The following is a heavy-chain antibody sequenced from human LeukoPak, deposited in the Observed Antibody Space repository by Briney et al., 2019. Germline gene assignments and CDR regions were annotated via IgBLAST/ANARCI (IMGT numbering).Heavy chain of an antibody. Sequence: ASVKVSCKTPADTFSNYAISWVRQAPGQGFEWMGRIVPIPDVAAYAQKYQARVTITADKSTSTAYLDLRSLRFEDTAVYFCARESTTATYYHDNSGHFDYWGQGTPVTVSA. D-gene: IGHD3-22*01. CDR1: ADTFSNYA. V-gene: IGHV1-69*04. CDR3: ARESTTATYYHDNSGHFDY. CDR2: IVPIPDVA. J-gene: IGHJ4*02.